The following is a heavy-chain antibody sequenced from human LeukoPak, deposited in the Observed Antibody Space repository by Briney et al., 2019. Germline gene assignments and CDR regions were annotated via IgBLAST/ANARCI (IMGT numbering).Heavy chain of an antibody. J-gene: IGHJ5*02. CDR1: GYIFTGYY. D-gene: IGHD1-26*01. V-gene: IGHV1-2*02. Sequence: ASVKVSCKASGYIFTGYYMHWVRQAPGQGLEWMGWINPNSGGTNYAQKFQGRVTMTRDTSICTAYMELSRLRSDDTAVYYCARDRDAAGATCWFDPWRQGTLVTVSS. CDR3: ARDRDAAGATCWFDP. CDR2: INPNSGGT.